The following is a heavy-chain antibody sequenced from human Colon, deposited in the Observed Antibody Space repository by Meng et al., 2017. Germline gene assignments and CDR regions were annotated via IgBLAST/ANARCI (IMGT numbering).Heavy chain of an antibody. D-gene: IGHD1-7*01. CDR1: AYTTADSNC. CDR2: SSNSYKT. CDR3: ARERVRELGLFDS. V-gene: IGHV4-4*03. J-gene: IGHJ4*02. Sequence: ESRPVLVQPPVTRPVACVVPAYTTADSNCWSWPRQAPGKGPEWIVESSNSYKTIYSPSLKSRVIISLDKSYNQFSLTLTSVPAADTAVDYCARERVRELGLFDSWGQGILVTVSS.